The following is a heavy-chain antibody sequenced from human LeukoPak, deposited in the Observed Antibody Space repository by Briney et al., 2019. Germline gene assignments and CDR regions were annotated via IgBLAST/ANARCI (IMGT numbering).Heavy chain of an antibody. J-gene: IGHJ6*03. Sequence: GGSLRLSCAASGFTFSSYAMHWVRQAPGKGLEYVSAISSNGGSTYYANSVKGRFTISRDNSKNTLYLQMGSLRAEDMAVYYCARVLWRRSRYMDVWGKGTTVTVSS. CDR1: GFTFSSYA. CDR3: ARVLWRRSRYMDV. CDR2: ISSNGGST. D-gene: IGHD3-3*01. V-gene: IGHV3-64*01.